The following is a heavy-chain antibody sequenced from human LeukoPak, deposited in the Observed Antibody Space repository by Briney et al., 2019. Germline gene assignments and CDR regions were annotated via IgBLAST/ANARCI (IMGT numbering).Heavy chain of an antibody. J-gene: IGHJ4*03. D-gene: IGHD2-15*01. V-gene: IGHV4-34*01. CDR1: GESFSAYF. CDR3: ASRSLTLAAARCFDY. Sequence: SETLSLTCAVRGESFSAYFWSWIRQVPGKGLEWIGEIDHRGVSTYNPSLKSRATMLVDTSNNHFSPSLTSVTAADTATYYCASRSLTLAAARCFDYWGQGTVVTVSS. CDR2: IDHRGVS.